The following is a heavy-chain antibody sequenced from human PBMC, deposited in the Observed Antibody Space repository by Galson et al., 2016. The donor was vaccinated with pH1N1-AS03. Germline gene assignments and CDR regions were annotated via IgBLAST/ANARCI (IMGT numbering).Heavy chain of an antibody. D-gene: IGHD4-11*01. J-gene: IGHJ2*01. CDR1: GFRFGSSW. V-gene: IGHV5-51*03. CDR2: IYPGDSDT. CDR3: ARVLGHDYNWYFDV. Sequence: QSGAEVKKPGESLEISCRGSGFRFGSSWIAWVRQMPGKGLEWMGIIYPGDSDTTYSPSFQGQVTISADKSISTAFLQWSSLKASDTAIYYCARVLGHDYNWYFDVWGRGTPVTVSS.